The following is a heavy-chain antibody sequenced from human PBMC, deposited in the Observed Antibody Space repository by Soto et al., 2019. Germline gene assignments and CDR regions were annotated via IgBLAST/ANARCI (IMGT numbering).Heavy chain of an antibody. V-gene: IGHV4-39*01. CDR3: ANGYSSAEVEYNWFDP. J-gene: IGHJ5*02. CDR1: GGSISSSSYY. CDR2: IYYSGST. Sequence: QLQLQESGPGLVKPSETLSLTCTASGGSISSSSYYWGWIRQPPGKGLEWIGSIYYSGSTYYNPSLKSRVTISVDTSKNQFSLKLSSVTAADTAVYYCANGYSSAEVEYNWFDPWGQGTLVTVSS. D-gene: IGHD6-19*01.